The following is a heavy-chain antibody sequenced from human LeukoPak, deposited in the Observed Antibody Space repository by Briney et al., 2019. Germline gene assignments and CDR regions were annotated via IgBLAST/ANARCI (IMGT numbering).Heavy chain of an antibody. CDR1: GYTFTSYG. V-gene: IGHV1-18*01. Sequence: AAVKVSCKASGYTFTSYGISWVRQAPGQGLEWMGWISAYNGNTNYAQKLQGRVTMTTDTSTGTAYMELRSLGSDDTAVYYCARVGGNSGYMDVWGKGTTVTVSS. CDR2: ISAYNGNT. J-gene: IGHJ6*03. CDR3: ARVGGNSGYMDV. D-gene: IGHD4-23*01.